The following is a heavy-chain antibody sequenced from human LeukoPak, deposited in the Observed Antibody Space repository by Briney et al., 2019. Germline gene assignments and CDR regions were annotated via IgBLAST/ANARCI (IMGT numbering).Heavy chain of an antibody. J-gene: IGHJ6*03. CDR3: ARGSYSNYYHFYYMDV. CDR1: GGSISSYY. CDR2: IYYSGST. D-gene: IGHD4-11*01. V-gene: IGHV4-59*01. Sequence: SETLSLTCTVSGGSISSYYWSWIRHPPGKGLEWIGYIYYSGSTNYNPSLKSRVTISVDTSKNQFSLKLSSVTAADTAVYYCARGSYSNYYHFYYMDVWGKGTTVTVSS.